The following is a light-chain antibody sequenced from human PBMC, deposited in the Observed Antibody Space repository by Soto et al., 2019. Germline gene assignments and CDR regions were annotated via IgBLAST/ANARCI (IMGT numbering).Light chain of an antibody. CDR2: EVI. Sequence: QSVLTQPASVSGSPGQSITISCTGTSNDVGGYNYVSWYQHHPGKAPKLMIFEVINRPSGVSNRFSGSKSGNTASLTISGLQAEDEADYYCTSYTNSRTLVVFGGGTKLTVL. V-gene: IGLV2-14*01. CDR1: SNDVGGYNY. J-gene: IGLJ2*01. CDR3: TSYTNSRTLVV.